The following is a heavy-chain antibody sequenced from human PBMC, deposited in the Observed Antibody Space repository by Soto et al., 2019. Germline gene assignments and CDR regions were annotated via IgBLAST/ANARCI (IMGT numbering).Heavy chain of an antibody. V-gene: IGHV3-7*03. D-gene: IGHD3-16*01. Sequence: EVQLLGSGGGVVHPGGSLRLSCIGSGFTFRTYWMNWVRQAPGMGLEWVANINPDGSVGTYVDSVKGRFTTSRDNAQNSLYLQMNSLRADDTAVYFCAGWGGHDYKYWGQGIPVTVSS. CDR2: INPDGSVG. CDR1: GFTFRTYW. J-gene: IGHJ4*02. CDR3: AGWGGHDYKY.